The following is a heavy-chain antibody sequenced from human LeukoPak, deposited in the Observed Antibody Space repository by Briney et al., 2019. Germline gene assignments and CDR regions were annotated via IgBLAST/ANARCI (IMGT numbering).Heavy chain of an antibody. D-gene: IGHD3-16*01. CDR1: GGSISSYY. J-gene: IGHJ5*02. CDR2: INHSGST. CDR3: ARSNSPLGGNWFDP. V-gene: IGHV4-34*01. Sequence: SETLSLTCTVSGGSISSYYWSWIRQPPGKGLEWIGEINHSGSTNYNPSLRSRVTVSVDTSKNQFSLKLNSVTAADTAVYYCARSNSPLGGNWFDPWGQGTLVTVSS.